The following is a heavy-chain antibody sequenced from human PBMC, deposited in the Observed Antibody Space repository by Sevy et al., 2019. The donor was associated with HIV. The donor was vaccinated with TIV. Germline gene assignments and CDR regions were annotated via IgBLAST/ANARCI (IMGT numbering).Heavy chain of an antibody. V-gene: IGHV3-23*01. J-gene: IGHJ3*02. CDR3: AKGWGIAAAGSGDAFDI. CDR2: ISGSGGST. D-gene: IGHD6-13*01. Sequence: GSLRPSCAASGFTFSSYAMSWVRQAPGKGLEWVSAISGSGGSTYYADSVKGRFTISRDNSKNTLYLQMNSLRAEDTAVYFCAKGWGIAAAGSGDAFDIWGQGTMVTVSS. CDR1: GFTFSSYA.